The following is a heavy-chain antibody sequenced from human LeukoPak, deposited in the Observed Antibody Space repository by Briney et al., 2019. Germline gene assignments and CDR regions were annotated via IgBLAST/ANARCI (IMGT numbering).Heavy chain of an antibody. Sequence: SETLSLTCTVSGGSISIGDYYWSWIRQPPGRGLEWIGYIYYSGSTYYNPSLKRLVTISVDSSKNPISLRLSSVTAADAAMYYCDRDAGNTVTTLLSGMDVWGQGTTVTVSS. CDR1: GGSISIGDYY. D-gene: IGHD4-17*01. CDR2: IYYSGST. CDR3: DRDAGNTVTTLLSGMDV. J-gene: IGHJ6*02. V-gene: IGHV4-30-4*01.